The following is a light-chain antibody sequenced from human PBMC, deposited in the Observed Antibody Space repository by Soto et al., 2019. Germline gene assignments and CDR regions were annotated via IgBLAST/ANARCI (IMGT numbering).Light chain of an antibody. Sequence: DIQMTQSPSSLSASVADRVTITCRASQDIETDLGWYQQKPGKAPERLIYEASVLQSGVPSRFSGSGSGTEFTLTVSSLQPEDFATYYCVQHYSYPLTFGGGTKVEIK. CDR3: VQHYSYPLT. J-gene: IGKJ4*01. V-gene: IGKV1-17*01. CDR1: QDIETD. CDR2: EAS.